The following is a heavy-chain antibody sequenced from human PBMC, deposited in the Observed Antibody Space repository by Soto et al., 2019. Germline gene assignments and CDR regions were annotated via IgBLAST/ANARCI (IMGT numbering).Heavy chain of an antibody. CDR2: IYYSGST. D-gene: IGHD3-3*01. CDR1: GGSISSGDYY. V-gene: IGHV4-31*03. CDR3: ARWWSGSRQGFDP. J-gene: IGHJ5*02. Sequence: QVQLQESGPGLVKPSQTLSLTCTVSGGSISSGDYYWSWIRQHPGKGLEWIWYIYYSGSTYYNPSLKRRVTXSXDXXKNQFSLKLSSVTAADTAVYYCARWWSGSRQGFDPWGQGTLVTVSS.